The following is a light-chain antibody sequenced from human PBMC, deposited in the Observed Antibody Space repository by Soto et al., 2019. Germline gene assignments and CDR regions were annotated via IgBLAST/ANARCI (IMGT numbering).Light chain of an antibody. CDR2: EVS. CDR1: SSDVGGYNY. J-gene: IGLJ2*01. CDR3: SSYTSSSTLEVV. Sequence: QSVLTQPASVSGSPGQSITISCTGTSSDVGGYNYVSWYQQHPGKAPKLMIYEVSNRPSGVSNRFSGSKSGNTASLTISGLQAEDEAGYYCSSYTSSSTLEVVFGGGTQLTVL. V-gene: IGLV2-14*01.